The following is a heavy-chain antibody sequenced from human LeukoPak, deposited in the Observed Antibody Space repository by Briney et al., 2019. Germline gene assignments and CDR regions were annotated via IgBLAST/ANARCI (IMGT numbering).Heavy chain of an antibody. CDR1: GGSISSDSYY. J-gene: IGHJ4*02. V-gene: IGHV4-39*01. D-gene: IGHD1-7*01. CDR3: GRRSRSTWNYRRGDY. CDR2: IYYSGST. Sequence: SETLSLTCTVSGGSISSDSYYWGWIRQPPGKGLQWIGCIYYSGSTYYKLSLKSRVTISVDTSKNQFSLKLTSVTAADTAVYYCGRRSRSTWNYRRGDYWGQGTLVTVSS.